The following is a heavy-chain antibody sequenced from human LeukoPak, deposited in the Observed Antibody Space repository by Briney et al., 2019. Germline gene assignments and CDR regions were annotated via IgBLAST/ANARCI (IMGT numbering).Heavy chain of an antibody. J-gene: IGHJ4*02. CDR2: IYYSGST. D-gene: IGHD5-12*01. CDR1: GGSISSGGYY. V-gene: IGHV4-61*08. Sequence: SETLSLTCTVSGGSISSGGYYWSWIRQPPGKGLEWIGYIYYSGSTNYNPSLKSRVTISVDTSKNQFSLKLSSVTAADTAVYYCARGGGYSGYDYWGQGTLVTVSS. CDR3: ARGGGYSGYDY.